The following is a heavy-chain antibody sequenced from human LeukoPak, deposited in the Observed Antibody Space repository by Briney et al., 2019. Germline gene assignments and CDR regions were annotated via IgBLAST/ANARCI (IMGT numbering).Heavy chain of an antibody. D-gene: IGHD3-16*01. CDR1: GYTLTELS. J-gene: IGHJ4*02. Sequence: GASVKVSCKVSGYTLTELSMHWVRQAPGKGLEWMGGFDPEDGETIYAQKFQGRVTMTEDTSTDTAYMELSSLRSEHTAVYYCATARGGGVGYYFDYWGQGTLVTVSS. CDR2: FDPEDGET. CDR3: ATARGGGVGYYFDY. V-gene: IGHV1-24*01.